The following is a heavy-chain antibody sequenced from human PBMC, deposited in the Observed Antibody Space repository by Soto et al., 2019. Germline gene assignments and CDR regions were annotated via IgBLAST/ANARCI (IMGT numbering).Heavy chain of an antibody. Sequence: SVKVSCKASGGTFSSYAISWVRQAPGQGLEWMGGIIPIFGTANYAQKFQGRVTITADESTSTAYMELSSLRSEDTAVYYCARGWNYYDSSGYRQYFDYWGQGTLVTVSS. CDR1: GGTFSSYA. CDR3: ARGWNYYDSSGYRQYFDY. V-gene: IGHV1-69*13. J-gene: IGHJ4*02. D-gene: IGHD3-22*01. CDR2: IIPIFGTA.